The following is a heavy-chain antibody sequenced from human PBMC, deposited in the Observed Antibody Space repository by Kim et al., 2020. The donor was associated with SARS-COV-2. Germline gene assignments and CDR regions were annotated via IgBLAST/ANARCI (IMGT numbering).Heavy chain of an antibody. J-gene: IGHJ4*02. Sequence: KYSQNVQGRVTITRDTSARTVSMELSSLRSEDTALYFCARGRGSNWSNLDYWGQGTLVTVSS. CDR3: ARGRGSNWSNLDY. D-gene: IGHD6-13*01. V-gene: IGHV1-3*01.